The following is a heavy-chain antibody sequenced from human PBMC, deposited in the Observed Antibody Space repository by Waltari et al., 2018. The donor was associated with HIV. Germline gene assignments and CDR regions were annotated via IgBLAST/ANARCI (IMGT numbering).Heavy chain of an antibody. D-gene: IGHD3-16*02. CDR2: IYPGDSDT. Sequence: EVQLVQSGAEVKKPGASLKISCKGSGYSFTSYWIGWVRQMPGKGLEWMGIIYPGDSDTRYSPSFQGQVTISADKSISTAYLQWSSLKASDTAMYYCARRYDYVWGSYRYKGHPFDYWGQGTLVTVSS. V-gene: IGHV5-51*03. CDR1: GYSFTSYW. J-gene: IGHJ4*02. CDR3: ARRYDYVWGSYRYKGHPFDY.